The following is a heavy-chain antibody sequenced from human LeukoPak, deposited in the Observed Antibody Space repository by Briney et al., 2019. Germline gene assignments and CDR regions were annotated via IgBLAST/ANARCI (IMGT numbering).Heavy chain of an antibody. CDR3: AIDIAAAGSFH. D-gene: IGHD6-13*01. CDR2: INPNSGGT. J-gene: IGHJ4*02. V-gene: IGHV1-2*02. Sequence: ASVKVSCKASGYTFTSYGISWVRQAPGQGLEWMGWINPNSGGTNYAQKFQGRVTMTRDTSISTAYMELSRLRSDDTAVYYCAIDIAAAGSFHWGQGTLVTVSS. CDR1: GYTFTSYG.